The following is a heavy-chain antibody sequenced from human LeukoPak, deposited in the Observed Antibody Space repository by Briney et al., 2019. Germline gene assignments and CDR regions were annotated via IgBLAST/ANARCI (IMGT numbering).Heavy chain of an antibody. V-gene: IGHV3-11*04. CDR2: ISSSGNTI. CDR3: ARALWGYNLIDYYYYYMDV. J-gene: IGHJ6*03. D-gene: IGHD5-24*01. Sequence: GGSLRLSCAASGFTFSDYYMSWIRQAPGKGLEWVSYISSSGNTIYYADSVRGRFTISRDNAKNSLYLQMNSLRAEDSAVYYCARALWGYNLIDYYYYYMDVWGKGTTVIVSS. CDR1: GFTFSDYY.